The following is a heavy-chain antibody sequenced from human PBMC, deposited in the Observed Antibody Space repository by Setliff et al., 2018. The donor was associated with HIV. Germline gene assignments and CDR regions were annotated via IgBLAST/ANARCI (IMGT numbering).Heavy chain of an antibody. CDR3: ATRAIVVIPDY. CDR2: IYYSGST. D-gene: IGHD3-22*01. V-gene: IGHV4-38-2*01. Sequence: PSETLSLTCAVSGHSISSDYYWGWVRQPPGKGLEWIGSIYYSGSTYYNPSLKSRVTIFVDTSKNQFSLKVRSVTAADTAVYYCATRAIVVIPDYWGQGTLVTVSS. J-gene: IGHJ4*02. CDR1: GHSISSDYY.